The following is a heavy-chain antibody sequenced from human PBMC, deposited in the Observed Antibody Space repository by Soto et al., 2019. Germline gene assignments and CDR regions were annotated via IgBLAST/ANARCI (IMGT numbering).Heavy chain of an antibody. J-gene: IGHJ4*02. CDR1: GFXFSGYT. CDR2: ITSGSSYI. CDR3: ARSSFDY. Sequence: GXLRLSCATSGFXFSGYTVNWVRQAPGKGLEWVSSITSGSSYIYYADSVKGRFTISRDNAKNSMYLKINSLRAEDTAVYYCARSSFDYWGQGTLGTVSS. V-gene: IGHV3-21*01.